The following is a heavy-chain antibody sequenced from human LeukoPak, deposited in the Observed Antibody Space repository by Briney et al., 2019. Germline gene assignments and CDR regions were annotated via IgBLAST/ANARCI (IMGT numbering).Heavy chain of an antibody. J-gene: IGHJ4*02. D-gene: IGHD3-22*01. V-gene: IGHV1-2*02. CDR1: GYTFTGYY. CDR3: ARDPNKYYYVSSGYSYFDY. CDR2: INPNSGGT. Sequence: ASVKVSCKASGYTFTGYYMHWVRQAPGQGLEWMGWINPNSGGTNYAQKFQGRVTMTRDTSISTAYMELSRLRSDDTAVYYCARDPNKYYYVSSGYSYFDYWGQGTLVTVSS.